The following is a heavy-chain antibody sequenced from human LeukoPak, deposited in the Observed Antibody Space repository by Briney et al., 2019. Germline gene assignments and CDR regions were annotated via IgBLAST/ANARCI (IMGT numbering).Heavy chain of an antibody. CDR2: ISGSGDST. CDR3: AKTRKYFDWLYDAFDF. D-gene: IGHD3-9*01. V-gene: IGHV3-23*01. J-gene: IGHJ3*01. CDR1: GFTFTNYA. Sequence: GGSLRLSCAASGFTFTNYAMSWVRQAPGKGLEWVSSISGSGDSTYCADSVKGRFTISRYNSKNTLYLQMNSLRAEDTARYYCAKTRKYFDWLYDAFDFWGQGTMVSVSS.